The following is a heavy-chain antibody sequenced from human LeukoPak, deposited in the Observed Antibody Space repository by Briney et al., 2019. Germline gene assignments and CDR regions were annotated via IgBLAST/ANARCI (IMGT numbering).Heavy chain of an antibody. CDR1: GFTFSSYA. V-gene: IGHV3-23*01. Sequence: PGGSLRLSCAASGFTFSSYAMSSVRQAPGKGLEWVSAISGSGGSTYYADSVKGRFTVSRDNARNSLYLQMNSLRVEDTGVYYCARGDDYLPFDHWGQGNLVTVSS. CDR2: ISGSGGST. D-gene: IGHD2/OR15-2a*01. CDR3: ARGDDYLPFDH. J-gene: IGHJ5*02.